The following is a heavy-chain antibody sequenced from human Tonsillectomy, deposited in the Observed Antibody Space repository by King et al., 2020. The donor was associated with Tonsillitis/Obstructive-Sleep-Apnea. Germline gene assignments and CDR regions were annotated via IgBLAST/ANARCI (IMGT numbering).Heavy chain of an antibody. V-gene: IGHV3-48*02. Sequence: EVQLVESGGGLVQPGGSLRLSCAASGFTFSSYSMNWVRQAPGKGLEWVSYISISSSTIYYAESVKGLFTISRDNAKNSLYLQMNSLRDEDTVLYYCARAGQWQAPGGGYYFDYWGQGTLVTVSS. D-gene: IGHD6-19*01. CDR2: ISISSSTI. J-gene: IGHJ4*02. CDR1: GFTFSSYS. CDR3: ARAGQWQAPGGGYYFDY.